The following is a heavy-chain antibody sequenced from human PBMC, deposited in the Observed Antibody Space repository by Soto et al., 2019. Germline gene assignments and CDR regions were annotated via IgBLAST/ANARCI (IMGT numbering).Heavy chain of an antibody. J-gene: IGHJ3*01. CDR2: ISGTGGST. Sequence: EVQLLESGGGVVQPGGSLRLSCAASGFTFNNYALNWVRQAPEKGLEWVSSISGTGGSTFYAGSAKGRFTISRDNSKNSLFLQMTSLRAEDTAVYYCGKGNSKWGTGDAFDVWGQGTIVTVSS. D-gene: IGHD7-27*01. CDR1: GFTFNNYA. V-gene: IGHV3-23*01. CDR3: GKGNSKWGTGDAFDV.